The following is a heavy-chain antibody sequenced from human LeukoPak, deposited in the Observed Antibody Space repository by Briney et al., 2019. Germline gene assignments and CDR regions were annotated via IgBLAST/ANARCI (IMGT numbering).Heavy chain of an antibody. CDR1: GGSISSYY. Sequence: SETLSLTCTVSGGSISSYYWSWIRQPPGKGLEWIGYIYYSGSTNYNPSLKSRVTISVDTSKNQFSLKLSSVTAAGTAVYYCARGGYSGSYYGWFDPWGQGTLVTVSS. CDR3: ARGGYSGSYYGWFDP. D-gene: IGHD1-26*01. J-gene: IGHJ5*02. V-gene: IGHV4-59*01. CDR2: IYYSGST.